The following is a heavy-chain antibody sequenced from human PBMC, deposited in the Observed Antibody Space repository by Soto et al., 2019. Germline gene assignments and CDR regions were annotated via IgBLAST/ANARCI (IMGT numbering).Heavy chain of an antibody. V-gene: IGHV1-3*01. D-gene: IGHD2-2*01. CDR3: ARGYCSSNRCQYYFDL. CDR2: INGGNGDT. J-gene: IGHJ4*02. Sequence: ASVKVSCKASGYTFTGYAIHWVRQAPGQRHEWMGWINGGNGDTKYSQKFQGRVTITRDTSASTAYMELTSLGSEDTAVYHCARGYCSSNRCQYYFDLWRQGTLVTVTS. CDR1: GYTFTGYA.